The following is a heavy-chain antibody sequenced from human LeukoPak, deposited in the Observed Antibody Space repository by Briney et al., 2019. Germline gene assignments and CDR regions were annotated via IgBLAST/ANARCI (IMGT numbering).Heavy chain of an antibody. CDR2: ISAYNGNT. V-gene: IGHV1-18*01. CDR1: GYTFTSYG. Sequence: GASVKVSCKASGYTFTSYGISWVRQAPGQGLEWMGWISAYNGNTNYAQKLQGRVTITADESTSTAYMELSSLRSEDTAVYYCARVTYYYGMDVWGQGTTVTVSS. J-gene: IGHJ6*02. CDR3: ARVTYYYGMDV.